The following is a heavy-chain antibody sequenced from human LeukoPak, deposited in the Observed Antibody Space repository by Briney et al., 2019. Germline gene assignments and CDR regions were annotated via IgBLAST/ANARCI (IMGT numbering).Heavy chain of an antibody. Sequence: ASVKVSCKASGYTFTSNYIHWVRQAPGQGLEWRGMIYPRDGSTSYAQKFQGRVTVTRDTSTSTVHMELSGLRSEDTAVYYCARDQEGFDYWGQGTLVTVSS. CDR2: IYPRDGST. J-gene: IGHJ4*02. CDR1: GYTFTSNY. CDR3: ARDQEGFDY. V-gene: IGHV1-46*01.